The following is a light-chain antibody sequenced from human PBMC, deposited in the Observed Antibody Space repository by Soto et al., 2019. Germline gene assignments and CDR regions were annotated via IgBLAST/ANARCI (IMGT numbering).Light chain of an antibody. CDR2: DAS. J-gene: IGKJ5*01. Sequence: EIVMRQSPATLSVSPGERATLACRASQRVSSYLAWYQQKPGQAPRLLIYDASNRATGIPARFSGSGSGTDFTLTISSLEPEDSAVYYCQQRKNWPPITFGQGTRLEIK. V-gene: IGKV3-11*01. CDR1: QRVSSY. CDR3: QQRKNWPPIT.